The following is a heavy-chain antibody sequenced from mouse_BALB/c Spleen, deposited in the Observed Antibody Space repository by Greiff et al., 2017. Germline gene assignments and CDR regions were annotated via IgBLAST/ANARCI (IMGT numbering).Heavy chain of an antibody. Sequence: EVQLQQSGTVLARPGASVKMSCKASGYTFTSYWMHWVNQRPGQGLEWIGAIYPGNSDTSYNQKFKGKAKLTAVTSTSTAYMELSSLTNEDSAVYYCTREITTATAWYFDVWGAGTTVTVSS. V-gene: IGHV1-5*01. D-gene: IGHD1-2*01. CDR1: GYTFTSYW. CDR2: IYPGNSDT. J-gene: IGHJ1*01. CDR3: TREITTATAWYFDV.